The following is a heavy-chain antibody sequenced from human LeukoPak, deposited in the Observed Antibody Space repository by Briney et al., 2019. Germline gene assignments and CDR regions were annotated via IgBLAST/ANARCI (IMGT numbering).Heavy chain of an antibody. J-gene: IGHJ4*02. CDR2: ISPGDSET. CDR1: GYRFTSFW. CDR3: ARQTYGDYYFDY. V-gene: IGHV5-51*01. D-gene: IGHD4-17*01. Sequence: GESPKISFKSSGYRFTSFWIGWVRQMPGKGLEWMGIISPGDSETRYSPSFQGQVTISADKSISTAYLQWSSLKASDTAMYYCARQTYGDYYFDYWGQGTLVTVSS.